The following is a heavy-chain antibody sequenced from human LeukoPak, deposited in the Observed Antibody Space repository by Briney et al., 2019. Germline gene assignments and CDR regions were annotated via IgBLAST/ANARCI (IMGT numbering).Heavy chain of an antibody. V-gene: IGHV4-39*01. CDR2: IYYSGNT. CDR1: GGSISSSSHL. J-gene: IGHJ4*02. CDR3: ARHENIVVVASATAFDY. Sequence: PSETLSLTCSVSGGSISSSSHLWGWIRQPPGKGLEWIGSIYYSGNTYYNPSLKSRVTMSVDTSKNHFSLKVTSVTAADTAMYYCARHENIVVVASATAFDYWGQGTLVTVSS. D-gene: IGHD2-15*01.